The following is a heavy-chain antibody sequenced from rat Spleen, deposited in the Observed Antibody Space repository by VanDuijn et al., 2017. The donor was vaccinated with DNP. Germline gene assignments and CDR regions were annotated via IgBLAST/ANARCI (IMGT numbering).Heavy chain of an antibody. CDR2: INSAGST. Sequence: EVQLQESGPGLVKPSQSLSLTCSVTGYSISSSYRWSWIRKFPGNKLEWMVYINSAGSTNYNPSLKSRISITRDTSKNQFFLQVDSVTTEDTATYYWARGDYGGYSHWFDYWGQGTLVTVSS. D-gene: IGHD1-11*01. CDR3: ARGDYGGYSHWFDY. CDR1: GYSISSSYR. V-gene: IGHV3-3*01. J-gene: IGHJ3*01.